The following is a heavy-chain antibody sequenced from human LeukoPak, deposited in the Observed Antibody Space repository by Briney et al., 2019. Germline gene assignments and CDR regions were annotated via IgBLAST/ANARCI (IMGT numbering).Heavy chain of an antibody. CDR3: AKGTHDYGGNSEYYFDY. Sequence: GGSLRLSCAASGFTFSTYWMSWVRQAPGKGLEWVSGISWNSGSIGYADSVKGRFTISRDNAKNSLYLQMNSLRAEDMALYYCAKGTHDYGGNSEYYFDYWGQGTLVTVSS. D-gene: IGHD4-23*01. V-gene: IGHV3-9*03. CDR1: GFTFSTYW. CDR2: ISWNSGSI. J-gene: IGHJ4*02.